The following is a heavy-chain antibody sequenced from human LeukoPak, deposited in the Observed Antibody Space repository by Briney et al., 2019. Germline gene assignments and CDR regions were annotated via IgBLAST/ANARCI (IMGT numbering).Heavy chain of an antibody. V-gene: IGHV3-30*03. CDR3: ARELAIVVVPAATDN. CDR1: GFTFSSYG. CDR2: ISYDGSNK. J-gene: IGHJ4*02. Sequence: GGSLRLSCAASGFTFSSYGMHWVRQAPGKGLEWVAVISYDGSNKYYADSVKGRFTISRDNSKNTLYLQMNSLRAEDTAVYYCARELAIVVVPAATDNWGQGTLVTVSS. D-gene: IGHD2-2*01.